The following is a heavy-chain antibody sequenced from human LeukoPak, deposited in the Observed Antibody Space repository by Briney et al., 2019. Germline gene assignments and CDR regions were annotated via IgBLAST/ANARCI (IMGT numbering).Heavy chain of an antibody. CDR1: SGSLSGYY. Sequence: SETLSLTCGVSSGSLSGYYRRWIRQPPGGGLEWLGEITHSGSPNYNPSLKGRVTISGDTSKKQFSLNLKSVTAADTGVYYCARGVDLWGRGTPVTVSS. CDR2: ITHSGSP. CDR3: ARGVDL. V-gene: IGHV4-34*01. J-gene: IGHJ2*01.